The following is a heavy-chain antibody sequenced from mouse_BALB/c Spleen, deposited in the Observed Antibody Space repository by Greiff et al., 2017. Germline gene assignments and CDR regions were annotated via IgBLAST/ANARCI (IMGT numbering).Heavy chain of an antibody. V-gene: IGHV5-6-5*01. J-gene: IGHJ4*01. Sequence: DVQLVESGGGLVKPGGSLKLSCAASGFTFSSYAMSWVRQTPEKRLEWVASISSGGSTYYPDSVKGRFTISRDNARNILYLQMSSLRSEDTAMYYCARAYGNLAMDYWGQGTSVTVSS. CDR3: ARAYGNLAMDY. CDR2: ISSGGST. CDR1: GFTFSSYA. D-gene: IGHD2-1*01.